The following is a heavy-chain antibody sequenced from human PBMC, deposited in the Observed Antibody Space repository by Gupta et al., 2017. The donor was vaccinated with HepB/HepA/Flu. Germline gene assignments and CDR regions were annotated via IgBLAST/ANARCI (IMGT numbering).Heavy chain of an antibody. CDR3: ARDPEGTTAWVDN. CDR2: IIPGGGST. CDR1: GYTFTNFY. V-gene: IGHV1-46*01. D-gene: IGHD1-7*01. Sequence: QVQLVQSGAEVKKSGASVKVSCKASGYTFTNFYMHWVRQAPGQGLEWMGIIIPGGGSTTYAQKFQGRVTMTRDTSTSTVYMELSSLRSEDTAIYYCARDPEGTTAWVDNWGQGTLVTVSS. J-gene: IGHJ4*02.